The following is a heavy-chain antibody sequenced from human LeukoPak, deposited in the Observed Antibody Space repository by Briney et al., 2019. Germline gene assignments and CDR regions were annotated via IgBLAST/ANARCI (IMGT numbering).Heavy chain of an antibody. CDR1: GYTFTGYY. CDR3: ARPYYYDSSGYYPYYFDY. CDR2: INPSGGST. D-gene: IGHD3-22*01. V-gene: IGHV1-46*01. Sequence: GASVKVSCKASGYTFTGYYMHWVRQAPGQGLEWMGIINPSGGSTSYAQKFQGRVTMTRDMSTSTVYMELSRLRSDDTAVYYCARPYYYDSSGYYPYYFDYWGQGTLVTVSS. J-gene: IGHJ4*02.